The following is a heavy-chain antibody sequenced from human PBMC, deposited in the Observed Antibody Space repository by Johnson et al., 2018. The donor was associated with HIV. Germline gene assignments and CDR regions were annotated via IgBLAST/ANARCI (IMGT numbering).Heavy chain of an antibody. D-gene: IGHD3-3*01. CDR3: VRVYYNFGSGYPDLVGLDAFDI. Sequence: QVQLVESGGGVVQPGRSLRLSCAASGFTFSSYAMHWVRQAPGKGLEWVAVISYDGSNKYYADSVKGRFTISRDNAMNSLYLQMNSLRAEDTALYYCVRVYYNFGSGYPDLVGLDAFDILGQGTMVTVSS. J-gene: IGHJ3*02. V-gene: IGHV3-30*04. CDR1: GFTFSSYA. CDR2: ISYDGSNK.